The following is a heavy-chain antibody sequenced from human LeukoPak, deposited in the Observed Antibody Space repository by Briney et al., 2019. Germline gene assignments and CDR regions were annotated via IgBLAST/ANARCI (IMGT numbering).Heavy chain of an antibody. D-gene: IGHD3-9*01. Sequence: SETLSLTCAVYGGSFSGYYWSWIRQPPGKGLEWIGEISHSGSTNYNPSLKSRVTISVDTSKNQFSLKLSSVTAADTAVYYCARGEKLRYFDWLSTTNWFDPWGQGTLVTVSS. CDR2: ISHSGST. CDR3: ARGEKLRYFDWLSTTNWFDP. V-gene: IGHV4-34*01. CDR1: GGSFSGYY. J-gene: IGHJ5*02.